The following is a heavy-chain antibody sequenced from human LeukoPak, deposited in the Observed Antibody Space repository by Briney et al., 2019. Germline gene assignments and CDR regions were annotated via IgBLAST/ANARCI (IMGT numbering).Heavy chain of an antibody. CDR1: GGSFSGYY. Sequence: PSETLSLTCAVYGGSFSGYYWSWIRQPPGKGLEWIGEINHSGSTNYNPSLKSRVTISVDTSKNQFSLKLSSVTAADTAVYYCARHRGVLNWFDPWGQGTLVTVSS. CDR2: INHSGST. J-gene: IGHJ5*02. V-gene: IGHV4-34*01. CDR3: ARHRGVLNWFDP. D-gene: IGHD3-10*01.